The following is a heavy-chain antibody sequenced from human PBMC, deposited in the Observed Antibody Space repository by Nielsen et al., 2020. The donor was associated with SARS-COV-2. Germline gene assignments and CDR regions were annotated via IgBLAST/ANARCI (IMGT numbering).Heavy chain of an antibody. Sequence: SETLSLTCAVSGGSISSSNWWSWVRQPPGKGLEWIGEIYHSGSTNYNPSLKSRVTISVDTSKNQFSLKLSSVTAADAAVYYCARLTTSYYYYMDVWGKGTTVTVSS. CDR1: GGSISSSNW. J-gene: IGHJ6*03. CDR2: IYHSGST. V-gene: IGHV4-4*02. D-gene: IGHD3-22*01. CDR3: ARLTTSYYYYMDV.